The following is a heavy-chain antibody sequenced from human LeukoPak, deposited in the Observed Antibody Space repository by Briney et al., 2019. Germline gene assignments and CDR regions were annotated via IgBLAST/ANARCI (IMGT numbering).Heavy chain of an antibody. J-gene: IGHJ3*02. CDR3: AKDYYDSSGYYSDAFDI. CDR1: GFTFSSYA. D-gene: IGHD3-22*01. V-gene: IGHV3-23*01. CDR2: ISGSGGST. Sequence: GGSLRLSCAASGFTFSSYAMSWVHQAPGKGLEWISAISGSGGSTYYADSVKGRFTISRDNSKNTLYLQMNSLRAEDTAVYYCAKDYYDSSGYYSDAFDIWGQGTMVTVSS.